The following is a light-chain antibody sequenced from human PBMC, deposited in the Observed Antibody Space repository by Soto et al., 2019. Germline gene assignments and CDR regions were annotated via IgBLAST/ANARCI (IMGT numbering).Light chain of an antibody. CDR1: SSDVGAYNY. V-gene: IGLV2-14*03. Sequence: QSVLTQPASVSGSPGQSITISCTGTSSDVGAYNYVSWYQQHPGEAPKLLIYDVSNRPSGASNRFSGSKSGNTASLTISWLQAEDEADYYCSSYTSTNAYVFATGTKVTVL. CDR3: SSYTSTNAYV. CDR2: DVS. J-gene: IGLJ1*01.